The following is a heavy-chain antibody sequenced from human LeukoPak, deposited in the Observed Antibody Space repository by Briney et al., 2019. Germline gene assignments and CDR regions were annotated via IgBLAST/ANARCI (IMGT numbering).Heavy chain of an antibody. D-gene: IGHD6-19*01. CDR1: GFTFSSYA. Sequence: QAGGSLRLSCAASGFTFSSYAMHWVRQAPGEGLVWVSRINSDGSNINYADSVKGRFTISRDNAKNTLYLQMNSLRVEDTAVYYCVRSSGWPGYWGQGTMVTVSS. V-gene: IGHV3-74*01. J-gene: IGHJ4*02. CDR3: VRSSGWPGY. CDR2: INSDGSNI.